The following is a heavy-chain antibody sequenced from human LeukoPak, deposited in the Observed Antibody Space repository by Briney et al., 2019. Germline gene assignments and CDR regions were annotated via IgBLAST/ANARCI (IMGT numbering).Heavy chain of an antibody. V-gene: IGHV3-7*01. CDR3: AAGSYFDH. Sequence: PGGSLRLSCEASGFTFRTCWMSWARQAPGKGLECVANIKPDGSEKYYVDSVKGRFTISRDNAKNSLYLQMNGLRADDTAVYYCAAGSYFDHWGQGTLVVVSS. CDR1: GFTFRTCW. CDR2: IKPDGSEK. J-gene: IGHJ4*02. D-gene: IGHD3-10*01.